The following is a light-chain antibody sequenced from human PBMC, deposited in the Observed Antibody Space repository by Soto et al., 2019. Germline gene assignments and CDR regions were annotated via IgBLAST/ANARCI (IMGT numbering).Light chain of an antibody. Sequence: QCVLKQPLSGSGIAGQRVTIFCSGSSSNIGSNTVNWYQQLPGTAPKLLIYSNNQRPSGVPDRFSGSKSGTSASLAISGLQSEDEADYYCAAWDDSLNGYVFGTGTKVTVL. CDR2: SNN. CDR3: AAWDDSLNGYV. J-gene: IGLJ1*01. CDR1: SSNIGSNT. V-gene: IGLV1-44*01.